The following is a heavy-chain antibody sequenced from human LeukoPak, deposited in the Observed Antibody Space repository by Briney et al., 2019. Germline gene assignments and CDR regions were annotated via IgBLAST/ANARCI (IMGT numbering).Heavy chain of an antibody. CDR3: ARCDSDAFDI. D-gene: IGHD2-21*01. CDR1: GGSIRSESYY. V-gene: IGHV4-61*02. Sequence: SETLPLTCSVSGGSIRSESYYWSWIRQPAGKGLEWIGRIYSSGSSKFNPSLKSRVTISIDTSKNQFSLKLSSVTAADTAVYYCARCDSDAFDIWGQGTMVTVSS. J-gene: IGHJ3*02. CDR2: IYSSGSS.